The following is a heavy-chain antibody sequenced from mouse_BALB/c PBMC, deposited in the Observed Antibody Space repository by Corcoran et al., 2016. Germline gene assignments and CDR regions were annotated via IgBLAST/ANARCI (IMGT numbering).Heavy chain of an antibody. V-gene: IGHV14-3*02. Sequence: EVQLQKSGTELVKTGASVKLSCTASGFNIKDSYMHWVKQRPEQGLEWIGRIEPANGNTKYDPKFQGKATITADTSSNTAYLQLSSLTSEDTAVYYCARCDWYFDVWGAGTPVTVSS. J-gene: IGHJ1*01. CDR1: GFNIKDSY. CDR3: ARCDWYFDV. CDR2: IEPANGNT.